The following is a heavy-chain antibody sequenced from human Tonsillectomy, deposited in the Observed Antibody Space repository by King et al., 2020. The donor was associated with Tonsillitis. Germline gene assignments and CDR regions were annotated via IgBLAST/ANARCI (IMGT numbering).Heavy chain of an antibody. Sequence: VQLVQSGGGVVQPGRSLRLSCAASGFTFSSYAMHWVRQAPGKGLEWVAVISYDGSNKYYADSVKGRFTISRDNSKNTLYLQMNSLRAEDTALYYCAREIAKCGGVVVVTANAFDIWGQGTMVTVSS. CDR2: ISYDGSNK. D-gene: IGHD2-21*02. CDR3: AREIAKCGGVVVVTANAFDI. J-gene: IGHJ3*02. V-gene: IGHV3-30-3*01. CDR1: GFTFSSYA.